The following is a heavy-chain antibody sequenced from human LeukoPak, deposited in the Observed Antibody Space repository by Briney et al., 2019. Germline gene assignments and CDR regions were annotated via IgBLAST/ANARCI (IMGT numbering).Heavy chain of an antibody. Sequence: GASVKVSCKASGYTFTSYTISWVRQAPGQGLEWMGGIIPIFGTPHYAQKFQGRVTITADEATSTAYMELSSLRSEDTAVYYCARAHKDSGSYDYEYYMDVWGKGTTVTISS. J-gene: IGHJ6*03. CDR2: IIPIFGTP. CDR1: GYTFTSYT. CDR3: ARAHKDSGSYDYEYYMDV. V-gene: IGHV1-69*13. D-gene: IGHD1-26*01.